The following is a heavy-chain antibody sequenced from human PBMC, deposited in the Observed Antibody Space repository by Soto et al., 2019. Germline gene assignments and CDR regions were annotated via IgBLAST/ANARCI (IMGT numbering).Heavy chain of an antibody. V-gene: IGHV1-2*02. Sequence: AASVKVSCKASGYTFTGYYMHWVRQAPGQGLEWMGWINPNSGGTNYAQKFQGRVTMTRDTSISTAYMELSRLRSDDTAVYYCARVVVTAIPWYFDLWSRGTLVTVSS. CDR3: ARVVVTAIPWYFDL. D-gene: IGHD2-21*02. CDR1: GYTFTGYY. CDR2: INPNSGGT. J-gene: IGHJ2*01.